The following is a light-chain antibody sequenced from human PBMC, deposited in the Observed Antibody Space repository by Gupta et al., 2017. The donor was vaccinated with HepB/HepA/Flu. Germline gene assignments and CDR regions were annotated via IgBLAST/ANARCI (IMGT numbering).Light chain of an antibody. CDR3: NSYTSSDSYM. CDR2: DSS. J-gene: IGLJ1*01. Sequence: QSALTQPASMSGSPEQSITISCTGTSNDVGDYNYVSWYQQHPRKAPKLMIYDSSNRPSGVSNRFSGSKSGNTASLTISGLQAEDEADYYCNSYTSSDSYMFGTGTKVTVL. CDR1: SNDVGDYNY. V-gene: IGLV2-14*03.